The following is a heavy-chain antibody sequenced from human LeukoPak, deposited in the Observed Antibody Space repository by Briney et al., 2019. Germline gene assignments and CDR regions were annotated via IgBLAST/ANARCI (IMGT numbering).Heavy chain of an antibody. J-gene: IGHJ4*02. CDR3: ARVRRYYYDSSRSFDY. CDR2: IYYSGST. CDR1: GGSISSGGYY. V-gene: IGHV4-31*03. Sequence: SQTLSLTCTVSGGSISSGGYYWSWIRQHPGKGLEWIGYIYYSGSTYYNPSLKSRVTISVDTSKNQFSLKLSSVTAADTAVYYCARVRRYYYDSSRSFDYWGQGTLVTVSS. D-gene: IGHD3-22*01.